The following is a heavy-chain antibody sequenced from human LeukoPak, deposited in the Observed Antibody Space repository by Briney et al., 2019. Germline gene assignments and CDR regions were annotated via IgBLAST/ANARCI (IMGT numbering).Heavy chain of an antibody. CDR3: ARDPPTDYDFWSGYFDY. CDR1: GGSFSSYA. CDR2: IIPIFGTA. D-gene: IGHD3-3*01. V-gene: IGHV1-69*05. Sequence: SVKVSCKASGGSFSSYAISWVRQAPGQGLEWMGRIIPIFGTANYAQQFQGRVTITTDESTSTAYMELSSRRSEDTAVYYCARDPPTDYDFWSGYFDYWGQGTLVTVSS. J-gene: IGHJ4*02.